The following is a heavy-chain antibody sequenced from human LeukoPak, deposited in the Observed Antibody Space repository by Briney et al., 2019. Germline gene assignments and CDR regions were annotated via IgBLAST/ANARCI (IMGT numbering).Heavy chain of an antibody. CDR1: GGSVSSGSYY. V-gene: IGHV4-61*01. J-gene: IGHJ4*02. Sequence: SETLSLTCTVSGGSVSSGSYYWSWIRQPPGKGLEWIGYIYYTESTNYNPSLKSRVTISVDTSKNQFSLKLSSVTAADTAVYYCARLSAAGDYVDYWGQGTLVTVSS. CDR3: ARLSAAGDYVDY. CDR2: IYYTEST. D-gene: IGHD6-13*01.